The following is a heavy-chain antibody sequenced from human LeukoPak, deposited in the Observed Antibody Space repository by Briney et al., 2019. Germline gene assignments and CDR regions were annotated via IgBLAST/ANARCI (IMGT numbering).Heavy chain of an antibody. CDR2: IIPIFGTA. Sequence: ASVKVSCKASGGTFSSYAISWVRQAPGQGLEWMGGIIPIFGTANYAQKFQGRVTITTDEFTSTAYMELSSLRSEDTAVYYCASSLRYYDILTGYYLYGMDVWGQGTTVTVSS. D-gene: IGHD3-9*01. V-gene: IGHV1-69*05. J-gene: IGHJ6*02. CDR1: GGTFSSYA. CDR3: ASSLRYYDILTGYYLYGMDV.